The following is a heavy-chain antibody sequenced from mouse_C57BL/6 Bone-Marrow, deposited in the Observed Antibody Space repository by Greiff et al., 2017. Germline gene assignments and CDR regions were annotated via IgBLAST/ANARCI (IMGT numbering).Heavy chain of an antibody. J-gene: IGHJ1*03. CDR3: ARDGYPG. D-gene: IGHD2-3*01. CDR1: GFTFSDYY. Sequence: EVNVVESGGDLVKPGGSLKLSCAASGFTFSDYYMYWVRQTPEKRLEWVAYISNGGGSTYYPDTVKGRFTISRDNAKNTLYLQMSRLKSEDTAMYYCARDGYPGWGTGTTVTVSS. V-gene: IGHV5-12*01. CDR2: ISNGGGST.